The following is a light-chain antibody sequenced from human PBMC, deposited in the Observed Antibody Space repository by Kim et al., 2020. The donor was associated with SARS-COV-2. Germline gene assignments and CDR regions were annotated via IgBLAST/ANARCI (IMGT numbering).Light chain of an antibody. CDR1: SPRTYY. Sequence: SSELTQDPAVSVALGQTVSITCQGDSPRTYYTNWIQQKPGQAPIFVIYGINNRPSGIPDRFSASTSGDTSSLTITGAQAEDEADYYCYSRDNNGHRWVFGGGTKLTVL. V-gene: IGLV3-19*01. CDR3: YSRDNNGHRWV. CDR2: GIN. J-gene: IGLJ3*02.